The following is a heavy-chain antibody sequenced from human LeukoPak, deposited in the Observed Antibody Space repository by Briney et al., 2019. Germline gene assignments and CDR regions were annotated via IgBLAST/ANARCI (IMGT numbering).Heavy chain of an antibody. CDR3: ARDSDEISNAY. CDR1: GFTVSSNY. J-gene: IGHJ4*02. V-gene: IGHV3-66*01. Sequence: GGSLRLSCAASGFTVSSNYMSWVRQAPGKGLEWVSVIYSGGSTYYADSVKGRFTISRDNSKNTLYLQMNNLRAEDTAVYYCARDSDEISNAYWGQGTLVTVSS. D-gene: IGHD3-10*01. CDR2: IYSGGST.